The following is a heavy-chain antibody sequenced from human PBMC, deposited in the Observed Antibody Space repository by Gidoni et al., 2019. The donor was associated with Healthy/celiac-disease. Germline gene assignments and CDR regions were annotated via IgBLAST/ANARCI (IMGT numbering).Heavy chain of an antibody. J-gene: IGHJ4*02. CDR1: GGTFSSYA. D-gene: IGHD6-13*01. V-gene: IGHV1-69*04. CDR2: ILPILGIA. CDR3: ASQQLAQKSLDY. Sequence: QVQLVQSGAEVKKPGSSVKVSCKASGGTFSSYAISWVRQAPGQGLEWMGRILPILGIANYAQKFQGRVTITADKSTSTAYMELSSLRSEDTAVYYCASQQLAQKSLDYWGQGTLVTVSS.